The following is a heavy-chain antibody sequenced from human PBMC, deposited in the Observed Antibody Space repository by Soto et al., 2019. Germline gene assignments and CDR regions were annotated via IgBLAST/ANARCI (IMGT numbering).Heavy chain of an antibody. Sequence: PGGSLRLSCAASGFTFSSYSMNWVRQAPGKGLEWVSSISSSSSYIYYADSVKGRFTISRDNSKNSLYLQMNSLRAEDTAVYYCARVLSPYYYYGMDVWGQGTTVTVSS. CDR1: GFTFSSYS. CDR3: ARVLSPYYYYGMDV. J-gene: IGHJ6*02. CDR2: ISSSSSYI. V-gene: IGHV3-21*01.